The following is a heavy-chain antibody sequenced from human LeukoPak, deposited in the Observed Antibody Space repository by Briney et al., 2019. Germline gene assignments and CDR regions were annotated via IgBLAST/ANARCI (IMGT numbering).Heavy chain of an antibody. V-gene: IGHV3-7*03. CDR3: AKMPDFDY. J-gene: IGHJ4*02. Sequence: GGSLRLSCAASGFTFSDYYMSWIRQAPGKGLEWVANIKQDGSAKNYVDSVKGRFAISRDNAKNSLYLQMNSLRSEDTAVYYCAKMPDFDYWGQGTLVTVSS. CDR2: IKQDGSAK. D-gene: IGHD2-2*01. CDR1: GFTFSDYY.